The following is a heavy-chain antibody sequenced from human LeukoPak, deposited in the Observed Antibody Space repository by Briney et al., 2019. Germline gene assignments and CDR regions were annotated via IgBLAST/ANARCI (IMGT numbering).Heavy chain of an antibody. V-gene: IGHV3-48*03. Sequence: GGSLRLSCAASGFTFSSYEMNWVRQAPGKGLEWVSYISSSGSTIYYADSVKGRFTISRDNAKNSLYLQMNSLRAEDTAVYYCARASANSPIDYWGQGTLVTVSS. CDR2: ISSSGSTI. D-gene: IGHD4-23*01. CDR1: GFTFSSYE. CDR3: ARASANSPIDY. J-gene: IGHJ4*02.